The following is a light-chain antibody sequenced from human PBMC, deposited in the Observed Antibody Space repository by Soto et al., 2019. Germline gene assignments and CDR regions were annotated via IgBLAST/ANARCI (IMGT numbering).Light chain of an antibody. Sequence: QSVLTQPPSVSGAPGQRVTISCTGSNSNIGAGYDVHWYQQLPGTAPKLLIYGNNNRPSGVPDRFSGSKSGTSASLVIPGLQAEDEADYYCQSYDSSLSGVVFGGGTKLTVL. CDR2: GNN. CDR1: NSNIGAGYD. V-gene: IGLV1-40*01. J-gene: IGLJ2*01. CDR3: QSYDSSLSGVV.